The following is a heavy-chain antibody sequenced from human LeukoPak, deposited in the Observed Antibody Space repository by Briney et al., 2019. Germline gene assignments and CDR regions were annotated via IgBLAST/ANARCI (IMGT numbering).Heavy chain of an antibody. J-gene: IGHJ4*02. Sequence: ASVKVSCKTSGYTFTNDYMHWVRQAPGQGLEWMGVINPGDGTTKYAQKFQGRVTMTRDTSTSTLYMELSSLRSEDTVMYYCSKVGQLVFDYWGQGTLVTVSS. D-gene: IGHD6-6*01. V-gene: IGHV1-46*03. CDR1: GYTFTNDY. CDR2: INPGDGTT. CDR3: SKVGQLVFDY.